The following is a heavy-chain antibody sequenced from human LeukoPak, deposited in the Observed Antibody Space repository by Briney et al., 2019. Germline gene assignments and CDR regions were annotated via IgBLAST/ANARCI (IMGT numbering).Heavy chain of an antibody. CDR3: AREGDYYGSGSSVQ. Sequence: SETLSLTCTVSGGSISSYYWSWIRQPPGKGLEWIGYIYYSGSTNYNPSLKSRVTISVDTSKNQFSLKLSSVTAADTAVYYCAREGDYYGSGSSVQWGQGTLVTVSS. V-gene: IGHV4-59*12. CDR2: IYYSGST. D-gene: IGHD3-10*01. CDR1: GGSISSYY. J-gene: IGHJ4*02.